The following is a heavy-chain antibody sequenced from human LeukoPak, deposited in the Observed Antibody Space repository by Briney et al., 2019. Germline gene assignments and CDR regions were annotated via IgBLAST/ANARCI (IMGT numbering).Heavy chain of an antibody. CDR1: GFTFTTYA. Sequence: PGGSLRLSCAASGFTFTTYAMSWVRQAPGKGLEWVSVISGSGGRTHYADSVKGRFTISRDNSKNTLYLQMNSLRADDTAVYYCTREIGSYYGIDYWGQGTLVTVSS. J-gene: IGHJ4*02. CDR3: TREIGSYYGIDY. V-gene: IGHV3-23*01. D-gene: IGHD3-10*01. CDR2: ISGSGGRT.